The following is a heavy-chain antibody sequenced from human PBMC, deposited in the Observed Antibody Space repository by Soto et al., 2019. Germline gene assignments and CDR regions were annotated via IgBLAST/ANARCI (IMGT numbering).Heavy chain of an antibody. V-gene: IGHV1-69*04. CDR3: ARDLTPGANDAFDI. CDR1: GGTFSSYT. J-gene: IGHJ3*02. CDR2: IIPILGIA. Sequence: ASVKVSCKASGGTFSSYTISWVRQAPGQGLEWMGRIIPILGIANDAQKFQGRVTINADKSTSTAYMELSSLRSEDTAVYYCARDLTPGANDAFDIWGQGTMVTVSS. D-gene: IGHD2-2*01.